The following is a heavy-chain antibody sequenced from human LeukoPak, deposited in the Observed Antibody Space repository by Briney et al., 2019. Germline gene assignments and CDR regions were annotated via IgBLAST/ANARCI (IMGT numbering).Heavy chain of an antibody. CDR3: ARVRSSGYYCKAFDM. J-gene: IGHJ3*02. CDR2: INPSSGST. Sequence: ASVKVSCKASGYTFTNYYIHWVRQAPGQGLEWMGIINPSSGSTNYAQKFQGRVTMTRDTSTSTVYMDLTRLRSEDTAVYYCARVRSSGYYCKAFDMWGQGTMVTVSS. CDR1: GYTFTNYY. V-gene: IGHV1-46*01. D-gene: IGHD3-22*01.